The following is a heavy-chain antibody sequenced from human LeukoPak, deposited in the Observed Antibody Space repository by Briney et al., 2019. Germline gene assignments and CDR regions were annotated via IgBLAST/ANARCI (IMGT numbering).Heavy chain of an antibody. CDR2: IYTSGST. Sequence: SETLSLTCTVSGGSISSYYWSWIRQPAGKGLEWIGRIYTSGSTNYNPSLKSRVTMSVDTSKNQFSLKLSSVTAADTAVYYCARDLTEYYDILTGCYNVSPGGDGMDVWGQGTTVTVSS. J-gene: IGHJ6*02. D-gene: IGHD3-9*01. V-gene: IGHV4-4*07. CDR1: GGSISSYY. CDR3: ARDLTEYYDILTGCYNVSPGGDGMDV.